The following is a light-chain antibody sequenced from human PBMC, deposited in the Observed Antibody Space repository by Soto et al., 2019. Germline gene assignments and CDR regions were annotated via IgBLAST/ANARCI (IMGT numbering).Light chain of an antibody. J-gene: IGKJ1*01. Sequence: EIVLTHSPGTLSLSPGERATLSCRASQSVRSYLAWYQQKPGQAPRLLIYDASTRATGIPDRFSGSGSGTDFTLTIGSLQPEDFATYFCQQYNTYSQTFGQGTKVDIK. CDR3: QQYNTYSQT. CDR2: DAS. CDR1: QSVRSY. V-gene: IGKV3D-15*01.